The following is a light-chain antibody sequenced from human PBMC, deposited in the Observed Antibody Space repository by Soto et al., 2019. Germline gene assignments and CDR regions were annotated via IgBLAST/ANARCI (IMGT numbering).Light chain of an antibody. Sequence: EIVLTQSPGTLSLSPGERATLSCRASQSVSSIYLAWYQQKPGQAPRLLIYGASSRATGIPDRFSGSGSGTDFTLTISRLEPEDFAVYYCQQYGSSPVTFGQGTKLEIK. V-gene: IGKV3-20*01. CDR1: QSVSSIY. J-gene: IGKJ2*01. CDR2: GAS. CDR3: QQYGSSPVT.